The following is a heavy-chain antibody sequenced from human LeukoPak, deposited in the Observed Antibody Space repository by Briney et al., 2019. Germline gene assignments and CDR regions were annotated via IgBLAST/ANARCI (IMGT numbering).Heavy chain of an antibody. CDR2: ISYEDGSNK. CDR3: SKERPEEYYGSGSYFDY. J-gene: IGHJ4*02. V-gene: IGHV3-30*04. D-gene: IGHD3-10*01. CDR1: GFTFRSFV. Sequence: GGSLRLPCAASGFTFRSFVMHWVRQAPGKGLEWVAAISYEDGSNKYYADSVKGRFTISRDNSKYTVYLEMNSLRVEDTAMYYCSKERPEEYYGSGSYFDYWGQGTLVTVSS.